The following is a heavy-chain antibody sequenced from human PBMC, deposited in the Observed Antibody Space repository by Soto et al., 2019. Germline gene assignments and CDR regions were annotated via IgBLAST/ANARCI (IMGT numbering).Heavy chain of an antibody. J-gene: IGHJ6*02. Sequence: LSLTCAVYGGSFSGYYWSWIRQPPGKGLEWIGEINHSGSTNYNPSLKSRVTISVDTSKNQFSLKLSSVTAADTAVYYCARVRKYYYGMDVWGQGTTVTVFS. CDR1: GGSFSGYY. CDR3: ARVRKYYYGMDV. V-gene: IGHV4-34*01. CDR2: INHSGST.